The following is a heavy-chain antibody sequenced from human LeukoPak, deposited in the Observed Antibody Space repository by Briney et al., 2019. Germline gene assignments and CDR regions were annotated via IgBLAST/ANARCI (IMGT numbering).Heavy chain of an antibody. D-gene: IGHD5/OR15-5a*01. J-gene: IGHJ6*03. V-gene: IGHV3-30*04. CDR3: AKGVLRFLYYMDV. CDR1: GFTFSSYA. Sequence: GRSLRLSCAASGFTFSSYAMHWVRQAPGKGLEWVAVISYDGSNKYYADSVKGRFTISRDNSKNTLYLQMNSLRAEDTAVYYCAKGVLRFLYYMDVWGKGTTVTVSS. CDR2: ISYDGSNK.